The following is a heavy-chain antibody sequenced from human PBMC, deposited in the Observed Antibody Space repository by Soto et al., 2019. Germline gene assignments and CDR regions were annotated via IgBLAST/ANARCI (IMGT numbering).Heavy chain of an antibody. V-gene: IGHV4-39*01. CDR1: GGSISSSSYY. J-gene: IGHJ4*02. D-gene: IGHD6-6*01. Sequence: SETLSLTCTVSGGSISSSSYYWGWIRQPPGKGLEWIGSIYYSGSTYYNPSLKSRVTISVDTSKNQFSLKLSSVTAADTAVYYCARRPSIAARFDFDYWGQGTLVTVSS. CDR3: ARRPSIAARFDFDY. CDR2: IYYSGST.